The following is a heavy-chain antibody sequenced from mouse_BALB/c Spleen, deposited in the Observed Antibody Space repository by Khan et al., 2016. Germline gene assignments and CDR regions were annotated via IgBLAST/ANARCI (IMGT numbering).Heavy chain of an antibody. V-gene: IGHV5-6-3*01. CDR1: GFTFSTYA. J-gene: IGHJ4*01. CDR3: ARVRQAVDD. Sequence: EVELVESGGGLVQPGGSLQLSCAASGFTFSTYAMSWVRQTPDKRLELVATTNSNGGSTYYPDNVKGRFTIYRDHAKNTLYLQMSSLKSEATAMYYCARVRQAVDDWGQGASVTVSS. D-gene: IGHD2-14*01. CDR2: TNSNGGST.